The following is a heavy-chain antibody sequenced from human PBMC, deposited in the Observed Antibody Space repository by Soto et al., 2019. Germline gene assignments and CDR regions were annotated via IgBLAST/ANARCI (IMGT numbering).Heavy chain of an antibody. CDR3: ARDRTAAGSDY. CDR1: GFTFSDFY. V-gene: IGHV3-11*01. Sequence: VGSLRLSCAASGFTFSDFYMSWIRQAPGKGLEWISYISSGSTNIFYADSVKGRFTVSRDNAKNSVYLQMDSLRAEDTAVYYCARDRTAAGSDYWGQGTLVTVSS. J-gene: IGHJ4*02. CDR2: ISSGSTNI. D-gene: IGHD6-25*01.